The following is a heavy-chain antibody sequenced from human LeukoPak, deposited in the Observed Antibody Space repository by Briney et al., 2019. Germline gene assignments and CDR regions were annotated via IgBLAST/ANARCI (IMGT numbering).Heavy chain of an antibody. Sequence: SETLSLTCTVSSGSTNSFYWSWIRQPPGGGLEWIGYIYYSGTTNYNPSLKGRVTISIDTSKNQFSLKLSSVTAADTAAYYCARLARLSLIRGVTGYHSLDVWGKGTKVTVSS. CDR2: IYYSGTT. D-gene: IGHD3-10*01. V-gene: IGHV4-59*01. CDR1: SGSTNSFY. J-gene: IGHJ6*04. CDR3: ARLARLSLIRGVTGYHSLDV.